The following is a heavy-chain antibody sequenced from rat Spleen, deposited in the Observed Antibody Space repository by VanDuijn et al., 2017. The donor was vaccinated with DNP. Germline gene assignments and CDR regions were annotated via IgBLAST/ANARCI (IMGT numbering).Heavy chain of an antibody. D-gene: IGHD5-1*01. Sequence: EVQLVEYGGGLVQPGRSLKLPCVASGFPFNDYWMTWIRQAPGKGLEWVASISYDGGSTYYRDSVKGRFTISRDNAKSTLYLQMNSLRSEDTATYYCTRLGGDWGQGVMVTVSS. J-gene: IGHJ2*01. V-gene: IGHV5-31*01. CDR1: GFPFNDYW. CDR3: TRLGGD. CDR2: ISYDGGST.